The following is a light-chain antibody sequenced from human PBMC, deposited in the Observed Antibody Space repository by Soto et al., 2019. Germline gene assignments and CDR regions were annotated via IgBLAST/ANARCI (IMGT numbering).Light chain of an antibody. CDR1: QSFRGL. Sequence: EVVLTQSPVTLSLSPGERATLSCRASQSFRGLLAWYQQKPGQAPRLIIYDAYTRATGIPARFSGSGSGTDFTLTISSLEPEDSAVYYCQQRPMWPITFGQGTRLEIK. V-gene: IGKV3-11*01. CDR2: DAY. CDR3: QQRPMWPIT. J-gene: IGKJ5*01.